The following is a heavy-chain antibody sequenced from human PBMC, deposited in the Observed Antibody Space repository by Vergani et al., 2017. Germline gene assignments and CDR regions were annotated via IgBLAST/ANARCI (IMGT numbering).Heavy chain of an antibody. CDR2: IYPGDSDT. Sequence: EVQLVQSGAEVKTPGESLKISCKGSGYSFTSYWICWVRQMPGKGLEWMGIIYPGDSDTRYSPSFQDQVTISADKSISTAYLQWRSLKASDTAVYYCARHRGCGLVVVPATAWYYCYCMDVWGRGTSVTVSS. J-gene: IGHJ6*02. CDR1: GYSFTSYW. V-gene: IGHV5-51*01. D-gene: IGHD2-15*01. CDR3: ARHRGCGLVVVPATAWYYCYCMDV.